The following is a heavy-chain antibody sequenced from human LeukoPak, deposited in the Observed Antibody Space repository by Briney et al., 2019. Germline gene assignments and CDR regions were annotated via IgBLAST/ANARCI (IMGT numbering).Heavy chain of an antibody. D-gene: IGHD6-19*01. CDR3: AKDLSSGWPYSFDY. V-gene: IGHV3-23*01. Sequence: ESGGSLRLSCAASGFTFSDHYMDWVRQAPGKGLEWVSAISGSGGSTYYADSVKGRFTISRDNSKNTLYLQMNSLRAEDTAVYYCAKDLSSGWPYSFDYWGQGTLVTVSS. CDR2: ISGSGGST. CDR1: GFTFSDHY. J-gene: IGHJ4*02.